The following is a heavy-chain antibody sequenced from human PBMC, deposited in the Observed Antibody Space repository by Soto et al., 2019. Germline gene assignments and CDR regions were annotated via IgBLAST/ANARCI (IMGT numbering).Heavy chain of an antibody. CDR2: INPNSGGT. J-gene: IGHJ6*03. CDR1: GYTFTGYY. CDR3: ARASYYGSGSYYRLDYYYYMDV. D-gene: IGHD3-10*01. V-gene: IGHV1-2*04. Sequence: TSVKVSCKASGYTFTGYYMHWVRQAPGQGLEWMGWINPNSGGTNYAQKFQGWVTMTRDTSISTAYMELSRLRSDDTAVYYCARASYYGSGSYYRLDYYYYMDVWGKGTTVTVSS.